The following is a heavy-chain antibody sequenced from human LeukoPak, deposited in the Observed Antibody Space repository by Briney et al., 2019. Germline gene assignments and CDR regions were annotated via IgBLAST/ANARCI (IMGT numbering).Heavy chain of an antibody. Sequence: GGSLRLSCAASGVTFSNNWMSWLRQTPGKGLEWVAKIKPDGSEKSYVDSVKGRFTISRYNAKNTLYLQMSGLRPEDTALYYCSTFSNCNFPKEPFNIWGQGTMVTVSS. D-gene: IGHD2/OR15-2a*01. CDR3: STFSNCNFPKEPFNI. J-gene: IGHJ3*02. CDR1: GVTFSNNW. CDR2: IKPDGSEK. V-gene: IGHV3-7*01.